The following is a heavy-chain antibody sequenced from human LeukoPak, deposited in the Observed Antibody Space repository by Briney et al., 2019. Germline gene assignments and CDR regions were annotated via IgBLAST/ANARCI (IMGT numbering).Heavy chain of an antibody. CDR1: VGYFIGDY. CDR3: ARDFVRLGFAHCFEY. J-gene: IGHJ4*02. Sequence: SETLSLTCGVSVGYFIGDYWSWIRQSPGKGLEWIGQVHHSGSTNYNPSLKSRVTISVDTSKNQFSLKLSSVTAADTAVYYCARDFVRLGFAHCFEYWGQGTLV. CDR2: VHHSGST. D-gene: IGHD3-16*01. V-gene: IGHV4-34*01.